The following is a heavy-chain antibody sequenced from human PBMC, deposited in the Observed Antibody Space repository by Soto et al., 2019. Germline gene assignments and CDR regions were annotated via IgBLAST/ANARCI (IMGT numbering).Heavy chain of an antibody. CDR2: INSDGSNT. CDR1: GFTFNTYG. D-gene: IGHD6-19*01. Sequence: GGSLRLSCAASGFTFNTYGMHWVRQAPGKGLVWVSRINSDGSNTTYADSVKGRFTISRDNAKSTLYLQLNSLRAEDTALYYCARGYSSGPDYWGQGTLVTVSS. CDR3: ARGYSSGPDY. V-gene: IGHV3-74*01. J-gene: IGHJ4*02.